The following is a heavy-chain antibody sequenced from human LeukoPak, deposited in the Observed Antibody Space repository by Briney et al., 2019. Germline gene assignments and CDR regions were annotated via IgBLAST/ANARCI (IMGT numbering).Heavy chain of an antibody. CDR2: IYTSGST. CDR1: GGSISSYY. V-gene: IGHV4-4*07. Sequence: SETLSLTCTVSGGSISSYYWSWIRQPAGKGLEWIGRIYTSGSTNYNPSLKSRVTISVDTSKNQFSLKLSSVTAADTAVYYCAREGVAAAGTSYYYYMDVWGKGTTVTISS. CDR3: AREGVAAAGTSYYYYMDV. D-gene: IGHD6-13*01. J-gene: IGHJ6*03.